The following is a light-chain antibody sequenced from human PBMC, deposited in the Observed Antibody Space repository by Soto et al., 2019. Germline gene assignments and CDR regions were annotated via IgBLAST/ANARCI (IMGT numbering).Light chain of an antibody. CDR2: GNI. CDR3: GAWDDSLNGPV. V-gene: IGLV1-44*01. Sequence: QSVLTQPPSASGTPGQRVTISCSGSSSNIGLNTVNWYQQLPGTAPKLLIYGNIQRPSGVPDRFSASKSGPSASLAISELQSEDEADYYCGAWDDSLNGPVFGGGTKLTVL. J-gene: IGLJ3*02. CDR1: SSNIGLNT.